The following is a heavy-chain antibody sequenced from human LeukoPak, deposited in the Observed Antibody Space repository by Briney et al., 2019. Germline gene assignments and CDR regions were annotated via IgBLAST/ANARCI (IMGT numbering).Heavy chain of an antibody. V-gene: IGHV3-11*04. Sequence: PGGSLRLSCAASGFTFSDYYMSWIRQAPGKGLEWVSYISSSGSTIYYADSVKGRFTISRDNAKNSLYLQMNSLRAEDTAVYYCARDMHYYDSSGYLDVWGQGTTVTVSS. J-gene: IGHJ6*02. D-gene: IGHD3-22*01. CDR3: ARDMHYYDSSGYLDV. CDR2: ISSSGSTI. CDR1: GFTFSDYY.